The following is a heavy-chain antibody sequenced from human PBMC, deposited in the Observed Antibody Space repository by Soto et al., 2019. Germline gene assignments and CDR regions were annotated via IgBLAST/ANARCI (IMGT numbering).Heavy chain of an antibody. Sequence: GGSLRLSCAASGFTFSSYSMNWVRQAPGKGLEWVSSISSSSSYIYYADSVKGRFTISRDNAKNSLYLQMNSLRAEDTALYYCAKAIGELWENFKHWGQGTLVSAS. CDR3: AKAIGELWENFKH. CDR2: ISSSSSYI. J-gene: IGHJ1*01. V-gene: IGHV3-21*04. CDR1: GFTFSSYS. D-gene: IGHD3-10*01.